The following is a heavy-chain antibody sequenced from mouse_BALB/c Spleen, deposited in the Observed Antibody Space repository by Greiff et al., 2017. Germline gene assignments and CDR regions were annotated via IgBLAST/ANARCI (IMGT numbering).Heavy chain of an antibody. Sequence: VQLKESGAELVRSGASVKLSCTASGFNIKDYYMHWVKQRPEQGLEWIGWIDPENGDTEYAPKFQGKATMTADTSSNTAYLQLSSLTSEDTAVYYCNALTGRYFDDWGQGTTRTVSS. CDR3: NALTGRYFDD. D-gene: IGHD4-1*01. J-gene: IGHJ2*01. CDR1: GFNIKDYY. CDR2: IDPENGDT. V-gene: IGHV14-4*02.